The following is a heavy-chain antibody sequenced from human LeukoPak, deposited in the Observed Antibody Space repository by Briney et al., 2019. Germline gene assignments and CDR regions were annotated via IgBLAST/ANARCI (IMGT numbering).Heavy chain of an antibody. CDR1: GFTFSSYA. V-gene: IGHV3-23*01. D-gene: IGHD2-2*01. CDR2: ISGSGGST. Sequence: GGSLRLSCAASGFTFSSYAMSWVRQAPGKGLEWVSAISGSGGSTYYADSVKGRFTISRDNSKNTLYLQMNSLRAEDMAVYYCARDLGRQLLPGGAFDIWGQGTMVTVSS. J-gene: IGHJ3*02. CDR3: ARDLGRQLLPGGAFDI.